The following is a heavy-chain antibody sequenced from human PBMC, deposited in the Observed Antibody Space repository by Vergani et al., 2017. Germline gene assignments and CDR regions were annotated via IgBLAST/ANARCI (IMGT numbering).Heavy chain of an antibody. CDR3: ARAAAIQAFGWFDP. Sequence: QVQPVESGGGLVKPGGSLRLSCAASGFTFSDYYMSWIRQAPGKGLEWVSYISSSGSTLYYAYSVKGRFTVSRDNAKNILYLQINSLRAEDTAVDYCARAAAIQAFGWFDPWGQGTLVTVSS. CDR2: ISSSGSTL. J-gene: IGHJ5*02. CDR1: GFTFSDYY. V-gene: IGHV3-11*01. D-gene: IGHD2-21*01.